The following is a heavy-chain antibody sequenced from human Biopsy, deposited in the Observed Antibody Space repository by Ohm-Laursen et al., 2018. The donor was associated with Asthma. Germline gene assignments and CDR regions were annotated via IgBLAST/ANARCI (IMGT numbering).Heavy chain of an antibody. CDR2: ISVYNGNT. CDR1: GYTFNSAG. J-gene: IGHJ6*02. V-gene: IGHV1-18*01. Sequence: ASVKVSCKASGYTFNSAGITWVRQAPGQGLEWMGWISVYNGNTRVAQKLQDRVTMITDTSTSTAYMELRSLRSDDTAVYFCARAVDYSHYYGIDVWGQGTSVTVS. D-gene: IGHD3-10*01. CDR3: ARAVDYSHYYGIDV.